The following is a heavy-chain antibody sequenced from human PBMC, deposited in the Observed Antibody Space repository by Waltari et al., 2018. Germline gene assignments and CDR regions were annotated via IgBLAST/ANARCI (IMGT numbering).Heavy chain of an antibody. CDR2: IYYSGST. Sequence: QLQLQESGPGLVKPSETLSLTCTVSGGSISRSRYYWGWIRQPPGKGLEWIGSIYYSGSTYYNPSLKSRVTISVDTSKNQFSLKLSSVTAADTAVYYCARDGGMTTVTTGGVGPWGQGTLVTVSS. D-gene: IGHD4-17*01. CDR1: GGSISRSRYY. CDR3: ARDGGMTTVTTGGVGP. V-gene: IGHV4-39*07. J-gene: IGHJ5*02.